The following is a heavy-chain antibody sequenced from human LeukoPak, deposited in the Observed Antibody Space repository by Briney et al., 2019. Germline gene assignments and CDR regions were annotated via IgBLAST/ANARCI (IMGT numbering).Heavy chain of an antibody. CDR1: GYIFTSNS. Sequence: ASVRVSCKPSGYIFTSNSITWVRQASGQQPEWMGWISTFNGYTKYAQNLQGRITMTGDTSTRTVYLEMRNLRSDDTAVYFCARGEFYYDLWGQGTLVTVSS. V-gene: IGHV1-18*04. CDR2: ISTFNGYT. J-gene: IGHJ4*02. D-gene: IGHD3-16*01. CDR3: ARGEFYYDL.